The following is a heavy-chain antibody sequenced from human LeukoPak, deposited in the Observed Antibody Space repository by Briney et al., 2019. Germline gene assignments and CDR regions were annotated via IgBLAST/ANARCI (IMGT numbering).Heavy chain of an antibody. J-gene: IGHJ6*03. CDR1: GFTISNHW. Sequence: GGSLRLSCAASGFTISNHWMHWVRQAPGKGLVWVSRINSDGRRTSYADSVKGRFTISRDNAKNTLYLQMNSLRPDDTAVYYCAREVEVVPATMGAYYYHYMDVWGKRTTVTVSS. D-gene: IGHD2-2*01. V-gene: IGHV3-74*01. CDR2: INSDGRRT. CDR3: AREVEVVPATMGAYYYHYMDV.